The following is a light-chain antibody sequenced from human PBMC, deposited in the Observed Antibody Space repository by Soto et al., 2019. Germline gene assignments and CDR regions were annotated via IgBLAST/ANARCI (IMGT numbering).Light chain of an antibody. V-gene: IGKV1-6*01. J-gene: IGKJ3*01. CDR2: AAS. CDR1: QGIRND. CDR3: LQKYFYPFT. Sequence: AIQMTQSPSSLSASVGDRVTITCRASQGIRNDLDWFQQKPGKAPKLLIYAASNSQSGVPARFSGSGSGTDFTLTISSLQPEDFATYYCLQKYFYPFTLGPGTKVDIK.